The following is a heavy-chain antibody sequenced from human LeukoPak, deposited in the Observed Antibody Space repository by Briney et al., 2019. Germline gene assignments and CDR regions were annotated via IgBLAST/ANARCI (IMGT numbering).Heavy chain of an antibody. CDR2: INPSGGIT. D-gene: IGHD1-26*01. V-gene: IGHV1-46*01. Sequence: ASVKVSCKASGYTFTSYYMHWVRQAPGQGLEWMGIINPSGGITSYAQKFQGRVTVTRDTSTRTVYMELSSPRSEDTAVYYCARERGSFVFDYWGQGTLVTVSS. CDR3: ARERGSFVFDY. J-gene: IGHJ4*02. CDR1: GYTFTSYY.